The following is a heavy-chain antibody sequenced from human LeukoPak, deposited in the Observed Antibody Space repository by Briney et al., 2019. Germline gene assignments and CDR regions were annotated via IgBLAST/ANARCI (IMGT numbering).Heavy chain of an antibody. CDR1: GFTFDDYA. J-gene: IGHJ6*02. CDR3: ARALPEVYYYYGMDV. CDR2: ISWNSGSI. V-gene: IGHV3-9*01. Sequence: PVRSLRLSCAASGFTFDDYAMHWVRQAPGKGVEWVLGISWNSGSIGYADSVKGRFTISRDNAKNSLYLQMNSLRAEDTALYYCARALPEVYYYYGMDVWGQGTTVTVSS.